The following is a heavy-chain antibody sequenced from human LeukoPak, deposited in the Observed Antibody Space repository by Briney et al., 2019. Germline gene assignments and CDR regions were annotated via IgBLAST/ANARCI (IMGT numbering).Heavy chain of an antibody. V-gene: IGHV3-53*01. CDR1: GFTVSSNY. CDR3: AKDGGGILDY. CDR2: IFGGGST. D-gene: IGHD3-16*01. Sequence: GSLRLSCAASGFTVSSNYMNWVRQAPGKGLEWVSVIFGGGSTYFADSVKGRFTVSRDNSKNTLYLQMNSLRAEDTALYYCAKDGGGILDYWGQGTLVTVSS. J-gene: IGHJ4*02.